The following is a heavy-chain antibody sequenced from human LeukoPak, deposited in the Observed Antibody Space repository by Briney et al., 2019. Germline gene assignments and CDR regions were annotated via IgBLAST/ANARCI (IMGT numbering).Heavy chain of an antibody. CDR3: ARDLRSGELVT. CDR1: GYTFTDYY. CDR2: INPNNGGT. D-gene: IGHD1-26*01. J-gene: IGHJ5*02. V-gene: IGHV1-2*02. Sequence: ASVKVSCKASGYTFTDYYVHWVRQAPGQGLECMGGINPNNGGTNYAQKFRGRVTMTRDTSNNTAYMELSRLRSDDTAVYYCARDLRSGELVTWGQGTLVTVSS.